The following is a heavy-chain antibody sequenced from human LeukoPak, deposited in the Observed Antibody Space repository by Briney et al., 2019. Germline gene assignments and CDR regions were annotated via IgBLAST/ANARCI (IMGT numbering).Heavy chain of an antibody. V-gene: IGHV3-23*01. Sequence: GGSLRLSCAASGFTFSNYAMSWVRQVPGKGLEWVSTISGSGGSTYYADSVKGRFTISRDNSKDTLYLQMNSLRAEDTAVYYCARRRYSGSSQHFDYWGQGTLVTVSS. J-gene: IGHJ4*02. CDR1: GFTFSNYA. CDR3: ARRRYSGSSQHFDY. CDR2: ISGSGGST. D-gene: IGHD1-26*01.